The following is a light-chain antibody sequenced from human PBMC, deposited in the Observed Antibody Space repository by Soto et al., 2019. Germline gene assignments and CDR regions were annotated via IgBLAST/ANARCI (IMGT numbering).Light chain of an antibody. CDR2: AAS. V-gene: IGKV1-39*01. J-gene: IGKJ1*01. Sequence: DIQMTQSPSTLSASIGDRVTITCRASESIRTWLAWYQHKPGKAPKLLIYAASSLQSGVPSRFSGSGSGTDFTLTISSLQPEDFATYYCQQSYSTPPTFGQGTKVDIK. CDR3: QQSYSTPPT. CDR1: ESIRTW.